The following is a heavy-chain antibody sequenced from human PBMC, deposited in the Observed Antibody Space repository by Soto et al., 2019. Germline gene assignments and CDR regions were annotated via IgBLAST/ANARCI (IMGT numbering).Heavy chain of an antibody. V-gene: IGHV3-13*01. CDR1: GFTFSSYD. Sequence: GGSLRLSCAASGFTFSSYDMHWVRQATGKGLEWVSAIGTAGDTYYPGSVKGRFTISRENAKNSLYLQMNSLRAGDTAVYYCARALSAVAAPPFDIWGQGTMVTVSS. CDR3: ARALSAVAAPPFDI. J-gene: IGHJ3*02. D-gene: IGHD6-19*01. CDR2: IGTAGDT.